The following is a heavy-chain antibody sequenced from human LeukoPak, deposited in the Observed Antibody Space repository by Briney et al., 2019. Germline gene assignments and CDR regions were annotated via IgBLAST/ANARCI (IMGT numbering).Heavy chain of an antibody. CDR2: IGSSSSHI. CDR1: GFTFSYYS. V-gene: IGHV3-21*01. J-gene: IGHJ4*02. D-gene: IGHD6-6*01. Sequence: PGGSLRLSCAASGFTFSYYSMNWVRQAPGKGLEWVLSIGSSSSHIYYADSVKGRFTISRDNSRNSLHLQMNSLRAEDTAVYYCARDQDSSSSGFDYWGQGTLVTVSS. CDR3: ARDQDSSSSGFDY.